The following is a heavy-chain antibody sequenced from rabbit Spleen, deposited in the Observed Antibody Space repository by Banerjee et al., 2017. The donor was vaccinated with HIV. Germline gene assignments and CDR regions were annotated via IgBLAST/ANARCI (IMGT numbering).Heavy chain of an antibody. D-gene: IGHD7-1*01. Sequence: QSLEESGGGLVKPGASLTLTCIASGFDFASGYDMCWVRQAPGKGLEWIACIYATGSGSTHYASWAKGRFTGSKTSSTTVTLQMTSLTAADTATYFCARGGIYLGDGCGLWGPGTLVTVS. CDR3: ARGGIYLGDGCGL. CDR2: IYATGSGST. J-gene: IGHJ6*01. CDR1: GFDFASGYD. V-gene: IGHV1S40*01.